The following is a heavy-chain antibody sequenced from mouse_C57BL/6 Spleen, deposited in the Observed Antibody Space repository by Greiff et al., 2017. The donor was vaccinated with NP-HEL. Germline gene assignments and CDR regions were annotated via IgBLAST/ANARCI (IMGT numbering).Heavy chain of an antibody. Sequence: QVQLQQPGAELVKPGASVKLSCKASGYTFTSYWMQWVKQRPGQGLEWIGEIDPSDSYTNYNQKFKGKATLTVDTSASTAYMQLSGLTSEDSAVYYCARANWDYFDYWGQGTTLTVSS. CDR3: ARANWDYFDY. J-gene: IGHJ2*01. D-gene: IGHD4-1*01. CDR1: GYTFTSYW. V-gene: IGHV1-50*01. CDR2: IDPSDSYT.